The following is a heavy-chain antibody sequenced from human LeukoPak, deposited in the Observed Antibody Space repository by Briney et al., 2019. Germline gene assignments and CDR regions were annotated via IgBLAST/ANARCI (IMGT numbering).Heavy chain of an antibody. J-gene: IGHJ4*02. V-gene: IGHV3-30*02. CDR1: GFTFSSYG. D-gene: IGHD1-1*01. CDR3: ARGGSGNWNAPFDY. Sequence: QSGGSLRLSCAASGFTFSSYGMHWVRQAPGKGLEWVAFIRYDGSNKYYADSVKGRFTISRDNAKNSLYLQMNSLRAEDTAVYYCARGGSGNWNAPFDYWGQGTLVTVSS. CDR2: IRYDGSNK.